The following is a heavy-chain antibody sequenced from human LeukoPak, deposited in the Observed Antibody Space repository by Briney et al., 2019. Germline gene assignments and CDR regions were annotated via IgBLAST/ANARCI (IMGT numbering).Heavy chain of an antibody. J-gene: IGHJ6*03. CDR3: ARDPTMGIQDYMDV. D-gene: IGHD1-1*01. CDR1: GFIFDDYA. CDR2: ISWNSRTI. V-gene: IGHV3-9*01. Sequence: PGGSLRLSCTASGFIFDDYAMVWVRRVPGKGLEWVSGISWNSRTIGYADSVKGRFTISRDNAKNSLYLQMNSLRAEDTAVYFCARDPTMGIQDYMDVWGRGTTVTVSS.